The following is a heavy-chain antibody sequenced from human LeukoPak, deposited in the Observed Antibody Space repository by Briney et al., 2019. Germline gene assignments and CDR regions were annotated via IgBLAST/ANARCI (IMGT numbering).Heavy chain of an antibody. CDR3: ARGLFWGTYRSFDY. CDR2: ISGSVDTT. V-gene: IGHV3-23*01. Sequence: GGSLRLSCAASGFTFSSYAMNWVRQAPGKGLEWVSSISGSVDTTYYADSVKGRFTISRDNSKSTLYLQMNSLRAEDSAVYYCARGLFWGTYRSFDYWGQGTLVTVSS. J-gene: IGHJ4*02. CDR1: GFTFSSYA. D-gene: IGHD3-16*02.